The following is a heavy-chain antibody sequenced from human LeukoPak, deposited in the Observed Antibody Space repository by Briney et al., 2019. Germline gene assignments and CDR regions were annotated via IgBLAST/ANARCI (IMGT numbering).Heavy chain of an antibody. V-gene: IGHV3-30*18. D-gene: IGHD3-10*01. J-gene: IGHJ4*02. CDR1: GFTFSSYG. CDR2: ISYDGSNK. CDR3: AKDHGTMVRGADTDY. Sequence: GGSLRLSCAASGFTFSSYGMHWVHQAPGKGLEWVAVISYDGSNKYYADSVKGRFTISRDNSKNTLYLQMNSLRAEDTAVYYCAKDHGTMVRGADTDYWGQGTLVTVSS.